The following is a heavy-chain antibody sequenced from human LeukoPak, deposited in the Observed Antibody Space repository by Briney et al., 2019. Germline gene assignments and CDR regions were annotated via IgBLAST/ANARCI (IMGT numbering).Heavy chain of an antibody. J-gene: IGHJ4*02. V-gene: IGHV3-74*01. D-gene: IGHD4-17*01. CDR1: GFTFSTYW. CDR2: ISSDGSST. CDR3: ARDYGEGGYYFDY. Sequence: QPGGSLRLPCAASGFTFSTYWMHWVRQAPGKGLVRLSRISSDGSSTNYADSVKGRSTISRDNAKNALYLKMTSLRAEDTAVYYCARDYGEGGYYFDYWGQGTLVTVSS.